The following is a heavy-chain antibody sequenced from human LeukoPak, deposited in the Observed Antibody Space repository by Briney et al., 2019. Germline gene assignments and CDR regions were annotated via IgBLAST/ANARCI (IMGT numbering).Heavy chain of an antibody. J-gene: IGHJ5*02. V-gene: IGHV1-2*02. CDR1: GYTFTGYY. Sequence: ASVKVSCKASGYTFTGYYMHWVRQAPGQGLEWMGWINPNTGGTNYAQKFQGRVTMTRDTSISTAYMELSRLRSDDTAVYYCARVPTTRGWFDPWGQGTLVTVSS. CDR2: INPNTGGT. CDR3: ARVPTTRGWFDP. D-gene: IGHD1-14*01.